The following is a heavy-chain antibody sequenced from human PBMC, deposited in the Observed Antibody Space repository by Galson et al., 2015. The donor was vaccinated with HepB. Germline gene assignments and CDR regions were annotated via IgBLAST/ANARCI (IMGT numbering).Heavy chain of an antibody. CDR3: AREKAGSGSYYPSY. CDR2: ISYDGSNK. D-gene: IGHD3-10*01. J-gene: IGHJ4*02. V-gene: IGHV3-30*04. CDR1: GFTFSSYA. Sequence: SLRLSCAASGFTFSSYAMHWVRQAPGKGLEWVAVISYDGSNKYYADSVKGRFTISRDNSKNTLYLQMNSLRAEDTAVYYCAREKAGSGSYYPSYWGQGTLVTVSS.